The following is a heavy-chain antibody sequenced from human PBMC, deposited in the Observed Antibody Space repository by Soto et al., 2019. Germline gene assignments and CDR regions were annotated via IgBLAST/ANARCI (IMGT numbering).Heavy chain of an antibody. Sequence: SQTLSLTCAISGDSGSSNSAAWNWIRQSPSRGLEWLGRTYYRSKWYNDYAVSVKRRITINPDTSKNQFSLQLNSVTPEDTAVYYCARVGGYSYGQNPYYYYGMDVWGQGTTVTVSS. CDR1: GDSGSSNSAA. CDR2: TYYRSKWYN. CDR3: ARVGGYSYGQNPYYYYGMDV. V-gene: IGHV6-1*01. D-gene: IGHD5-18*01. J-gene: IGHJ6*02.